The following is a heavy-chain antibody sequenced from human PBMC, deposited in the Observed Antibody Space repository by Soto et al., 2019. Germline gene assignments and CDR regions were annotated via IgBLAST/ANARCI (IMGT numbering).Heavy chain of an antibody. CDR1: GFTFNSYG. V-gene: IGHV3-33*01. J-gene: IGHJ6*03. CDR3: ARGAGGYYYYMDV. CDR2: IWYDGSNK. Sequence: QVRLVESGGGVVQPGRSLRLPCAASGFTFNSYGMHWVRQAPGKGLEWVAVIWYDGSNKYYADSVKGRFTISRDNSKNTRFLQMDSLRVEDTAVYYCARGAGGYYYYMDVWGKGTAVTVSS.